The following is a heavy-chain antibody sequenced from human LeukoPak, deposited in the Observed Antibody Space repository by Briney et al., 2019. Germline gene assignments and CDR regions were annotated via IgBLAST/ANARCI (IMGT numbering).Heavy chain of an antibody. J-gene: IGHJ6*03. CDR1: GFTFSSYA. D-gene: IGHD5-18*01. V-gene: IGHV3-23*01. CDR3: ARDRGYSYGPSEYYYYYYMDV. Sequence: GSLKLSCAASGFTFSSYAMSWVRQAPGKGLEWVSAISGSGGSTCYADSVKGRFTISRDNSKNTLYLQMNSLRAEDTAVYYCARDRGYSYGPSEYYYYYYMDVWGKGTTVTVSS. CDR2: ISGSGGST.